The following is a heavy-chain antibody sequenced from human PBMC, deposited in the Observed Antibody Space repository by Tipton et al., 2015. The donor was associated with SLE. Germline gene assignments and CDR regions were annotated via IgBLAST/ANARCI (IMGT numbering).Heavy chain of an antibody. Sequence: LRLSCAVYGGSFSGYYWSWIRQPPGTGLEWIGEINHSGSTNYSPSLKSRVTISVDTSKNQFSLKLSSVTAADTAVYYCARAPPPRNFDLWGRGTLVTVSS. CDR2: INHSGST. CDR3: ARAPPPRNFDL. J-gene: IGHJ2*01. CDR1: GGSFSGYY. V-gene: IGHV4-34*01.